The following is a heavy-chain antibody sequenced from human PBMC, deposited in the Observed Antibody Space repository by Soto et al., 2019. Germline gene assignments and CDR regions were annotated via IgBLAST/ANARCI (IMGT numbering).Heavy chain of an antibody. J-gene: IGHJ5*02. V-gene: IGHV3-23*01. CDR2: ISGSGSST. CDR1: GFTFTSYA. Sequence: PGGSLRLSCAASGFTFTSYAMTWVRQAPGKGLEWVSGISGSGSSTYYADSVNGRFTISRDNSMDTLYLQMNSLRVEDTAVYYCAKDLSSAWYPNCFDPWGQGTLVTVSS. D-gene: IGHD6-19*01. CDR3: AKDLSSAWYPNCFDP.